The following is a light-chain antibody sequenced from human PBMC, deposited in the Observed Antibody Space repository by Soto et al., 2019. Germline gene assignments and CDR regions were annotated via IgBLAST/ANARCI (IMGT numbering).Light chain of an antibody. CDR1: SSNIGAGYD. Sequence: QSVLTQPPSVSGAPGQRVTISCTGSSSNIGAGYDVHWYQQLPGTAPKLLIYSNNQRPSGVPDRFSGSKSGTSVSLAISGLQSEDEADYYCAAWDDSLSGPVFGGGTKLTVL. CDR2: SNN. J-gene: IGLJ3*02. CDR3: AAWDDSLSGPV. V-gene: IGLV1-40*01.